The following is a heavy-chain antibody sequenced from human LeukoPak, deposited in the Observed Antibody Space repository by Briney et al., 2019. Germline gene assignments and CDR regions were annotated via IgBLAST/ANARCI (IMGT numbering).Heavy chain of an antibody. Sequence: SETLSLTCTVSGGSISGYYWSWIRQPPGKGLQWIAYIYYSGNTICNPSLKSRVTMSVDTSTNQFSLKLSSVTAADTAVYYCARVSTNGVSNWFDPWGQGTLVTVSS. D-gene: IGHD2-8*01. CDR2: IYYSGNT. CDR1: GGSISGYY. CDR3: ARVSTNGVSNWFDP. V-gene: IGHV4-59*01. J-gene: IGHJ5*02.